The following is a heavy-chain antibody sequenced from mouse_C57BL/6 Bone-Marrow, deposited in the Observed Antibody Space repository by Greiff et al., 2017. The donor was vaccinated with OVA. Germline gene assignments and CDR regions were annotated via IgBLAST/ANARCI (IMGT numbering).Heavy chain of an antibody. V-gene: IGHV2-2*01. J-gene: IGHJ2*01. Sequence: VQLQQSGPGLVQPSQSLSITCTVSGFSLTSYGVHWVRQSPGKGLEWLGVIWSGGSTDYNAAFISSLSISKDNSKSQVFFKMNSLQADDTAIYYCARMVTGRGLHYFDYWGQGTTRTVSS. CDR2: IWSGGST. CDR1: GFSLTSYG. CDR3: ARMVTGRGLHYFDY. D-gene: IGHD2-2*01.